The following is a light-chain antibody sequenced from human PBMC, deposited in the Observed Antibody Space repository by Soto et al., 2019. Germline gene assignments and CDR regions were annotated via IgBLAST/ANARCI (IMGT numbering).Light chain of an antibody. CDR1: QAISKY. CDR2: DAS. CDR3: QQYNNLPYT. J-gene: IGKJ2*01. Sequence: DIQMTQSPSSLSASLGDRVTITCQASQAISKYLHWYHQRPGKAPIIVIYDASNLEAGAPSRFSGGGSGTSFTLTISSLQPEDIGTYFCQQYNNLPYTFGQGTKLDIK. V-gene: IGKV1-33*01.